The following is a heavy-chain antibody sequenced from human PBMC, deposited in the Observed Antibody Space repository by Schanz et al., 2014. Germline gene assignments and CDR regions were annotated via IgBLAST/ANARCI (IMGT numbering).Heavy chain of an antibody. Sequence: EVQLVESGGGLIQPGGSLRLSCAVSGFSVSTNYMSWARQAPGKGLEWISSLYINAGSTRYADSVKGRFTISRDNSKNTLYLQMSSLRAEDTALYYCAKDPHRDYGGKPQTFDIWGQGTMVTVSS. V-gene: IGHV3-53*01. D-gene: IGHD4-17*01. CDR2: LYINAGST. CDR1: GFSVSTNY. J-gene: IGHJ3*02. CDR3: AKDPHRDYGGKPQTFDI.